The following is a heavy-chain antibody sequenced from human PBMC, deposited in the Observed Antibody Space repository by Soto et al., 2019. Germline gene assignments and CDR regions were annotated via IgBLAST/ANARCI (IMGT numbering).Heavy chain of an antibody. J-gene: IGHJ6*02. D-gene: IGHD2-2*02. Sequence: PGGSLRLSCAASGFTFPTYDMTWVRQAPGKGLEWVSSITTNSDYIYHADSVKGRFTISRDNAKNSLFLQMNSLRVEDTAIYYCVRYGQVKTAIRFNGMDVWGQGTTVTVSS. CDR1: GFTFPTYD. V-gene: IGHV3-21*01. CDR2: ITTNSDYI. CDR3: VRYGQVKTAIRFNGMDV.